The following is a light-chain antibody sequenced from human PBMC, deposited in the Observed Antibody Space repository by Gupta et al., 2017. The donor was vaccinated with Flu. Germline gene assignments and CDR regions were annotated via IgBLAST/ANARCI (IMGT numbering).Light chain of an antibody. CDR2: WAS. Sequence: DIVMTQSPDSLAVSLGERATINCKSSQSILYSSNNKNYLAWYQQKPGQPPKLFLYWASTRESGVPDRFNGSGSGTDFSLTISSLQAEDVAVYYCQQYVITPQTFGGGSKVEIK. CDR3: QQYVITPQT. J-gene: IGKJ4*01. CDR1: QSILYSSNNKNY. V-gene: IGKV4-1*01.